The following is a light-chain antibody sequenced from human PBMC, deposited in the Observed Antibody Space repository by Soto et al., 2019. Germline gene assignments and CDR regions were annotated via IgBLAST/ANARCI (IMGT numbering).Light chain of an antibody. CDR2: GVT. V-gene: IGLV2-8*01. CDR1: SSDVGGYNY. Sequence: ALTQPPSASGSPGQSVTISCTGTSSDVGGYNYVSWYQQHPGKAPKLMIYGVTKRPSGVPDRFSGSKSGNTASLTVSGLQAEDEAYYYCSPYAGSNNYVFGTGTKVTVL. J-gene: IGLJ1*01. CDR3: SPYAGSNNYV.